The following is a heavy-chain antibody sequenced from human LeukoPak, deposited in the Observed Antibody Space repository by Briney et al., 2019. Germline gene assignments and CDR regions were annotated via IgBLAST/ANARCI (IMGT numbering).Heavy chain of an antibody. J-gene: IGHJ4*02. D-gene: IGHD3-22*01. V-gene: IGHV3-30*16. Sequence: GGALRLSCTASGFSFSSYAMSWVRRAPGKGLEGVAVISYDGSNKYYADSVKGRFTISRDNSKNTLYLQMNSLRAEDTAVYYCATTYDSSGYYYFQYWGQGTLVTVSS. CDR2: ISYDGSNK. CDR3: ATTYDSSGYYYFQY. CDR1: GFSFSSYA.